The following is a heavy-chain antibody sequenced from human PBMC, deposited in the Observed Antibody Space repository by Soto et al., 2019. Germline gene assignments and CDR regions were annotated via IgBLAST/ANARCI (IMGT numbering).Heavy chain of an antibody. J-gene: IGHJ6*03. V-gene: IGHV3-21*01. D-gene: IGHD3-10*01. CDR1: GFTFSSYS. CDR3: ARVREGDYYGSGSYGTRYYYYYMDV. Sequence: GGSLRLSCAASGFTFSSYSMNWVRQAPGKGLEWVSSISSSSSYIYYADSVKGRFTISRDNAKNSLYLQMNSLRAEDTAVYYCARVREGDYYGSGSYGTRYYYYYMDVWGKGTTVTVSS. CDR2: ISSSSSYI.